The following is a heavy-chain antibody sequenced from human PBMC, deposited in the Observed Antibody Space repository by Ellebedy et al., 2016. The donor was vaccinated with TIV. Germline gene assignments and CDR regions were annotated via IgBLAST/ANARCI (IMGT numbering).Heavy chain of an antibody. CDR2: INQVGSEK. CDR3: ARARIDY. V-gene: IGHV3-7*04. J-gene: IGHJ4*02. CDR1: GFTFSTYW. Sequence: GESLKISCAASGFTFSTYWMSRVRQVPGKGLEWVANINQVGSEKYYVESVKGRFTISRDNVKNLLYLQMNSLRVEDTAVYYCARARIDYWGQGTLVSVSS.